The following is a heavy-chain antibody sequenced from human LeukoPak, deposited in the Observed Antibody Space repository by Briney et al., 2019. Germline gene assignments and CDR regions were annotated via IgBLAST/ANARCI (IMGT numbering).Heavy chain of an antibody. CDR3: AKVSVVPAATRWFDP. CDR1: GFTFSSFG. CDR2: ISGSGGII. D-gene: IGHD2-2*01. V-gene: IGHV3-23*01. J-gene: IGHJ5*02. Sequence: PGGSLRLSCAASGFTFSSFGMSWVRQAPGKGLEWVSTISGSGGIIDYADSVKGRFTFSRDNSRNMVYLQMNSLRAEDTAVYYCAKVSVVPAATRWFDPWGQGTLVTVSS.